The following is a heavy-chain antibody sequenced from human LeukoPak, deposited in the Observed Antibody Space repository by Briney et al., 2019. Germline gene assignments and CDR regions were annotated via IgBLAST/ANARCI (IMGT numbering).Heavy chain of an antibody. CDR2: IYYSGST. Sequence: SGTLSLTCGVSGGSISGTNWWSWVRQPPGKGLEWIGYIYYSGSTNYNPSLKSRVTMSVDTSKNQFSLELSSVTAADTAVYYCARRTGTTVWDDAFDIWGQGTMVTVSS. J-gene: IGHJ3*02. CDR3: ARRTGTTVWDDAFDI. D-gene: IGHD1-7*01. V-gene: IGHV4-4*02. CDR1: GGSISGTNW.